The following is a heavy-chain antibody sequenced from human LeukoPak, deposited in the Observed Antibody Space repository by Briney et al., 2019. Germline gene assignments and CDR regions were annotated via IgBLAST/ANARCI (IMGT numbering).Heavy chain of an antibody. D-gene: IGHD3-10*01. J-gene: IGHJ4*02. V-gene: IGHV1-8*01. CDR1: GYTFTSYD. CDR2: MNPNRGNT. CDR3: ARGGELSITMVRGVKQRKYYFDY. Sequence: GASVKVSCKASGYTFTSYDINWVRQATGQGLEWMGWMNPNRGNTGYAQKFQGRVTMTRNTSISTAYMELSSLRSEDTAVYDCARGGELSITMVRGVKQRKYYFDYWGQGTLVTVSS.